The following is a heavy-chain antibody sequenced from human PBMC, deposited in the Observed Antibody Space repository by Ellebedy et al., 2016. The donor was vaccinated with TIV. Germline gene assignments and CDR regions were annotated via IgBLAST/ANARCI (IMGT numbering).Heavy chain of an antibody. CDR2: ISVGGSA. V-gene: IGHV3-66*01. D-gene: IGHD3-10*01. CDR3: AGETFNDVDLDLWGLFDV. J-gene: IGHJ3*01. CDR1: GFTINSNY. Sequence: GGSLRLSCVVSGFTINSNYMSWVHQAPGRGLEWVSVISVGGSAYYADSVEGRFTISRDNSRNTLFLQMNGLRAEDTAVYYCAGETFNDVDLDLWGLFDVWGQGTTVTVSS.